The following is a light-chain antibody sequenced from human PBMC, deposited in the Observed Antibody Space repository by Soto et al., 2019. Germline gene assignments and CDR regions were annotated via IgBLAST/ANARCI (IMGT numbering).Light chain of an antibody. CDR1: LGISNY. V-gene: IGKV1-39*01. CDR3: QQSFSSPLT. J-gene: IGKJ4*01. CDR2: SAS. Sequence: DIQMTQSPSSLPASIGDRVTITCRASLGISNYLNWYQQKPGKAPDLLIFSASNLYSGVPSRFSGSGSGTHFTLTITGLQPEDFAIYYCQQSFSSPLTFGGGTKV.